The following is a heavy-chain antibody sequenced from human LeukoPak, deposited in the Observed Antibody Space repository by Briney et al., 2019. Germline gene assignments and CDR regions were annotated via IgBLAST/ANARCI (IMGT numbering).Heavy chain of an antibody. Sequence: SETLSLTCTVSGGSISSSSYYWGWIRQPPGKGLEWIGSFYYSGNTYYNPSLKSRVTISVDTSKNQFSLELSSVTAADTAVYYCARLGSSDAFDIWGQGTMVTVSS. CDR3: ARLGSSDAFDI. D-gene: IGHD1-26*01. V-gene: IGHV4-39*01. CDR1: GGSISSSSYY. J-gene: IGHJ3*02. CDR2: FYYSGNT.